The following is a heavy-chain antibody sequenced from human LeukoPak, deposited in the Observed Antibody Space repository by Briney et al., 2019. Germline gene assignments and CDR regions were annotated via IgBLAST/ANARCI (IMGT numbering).Heavy chain of an antibody. CDR1: GYTFTSYY. V-gene: IGHV1-46*01. J-gene: IGHJ6*03. D-gene: IGHD3-10*01. CDR2: INPSGGST. Sequence: ASVKVSCKASGYTFTSYYMHWVRQAPGQGLEWMGIINPSGGSTSYAQKFQGRVTMTRDTSKNQFSLKLSSVTAADTAVYYCARIVGELAPTAAYYYYMDVWGKGTTVTVSS. CDR3: ARIVGELAPTAAYYYYMDV.